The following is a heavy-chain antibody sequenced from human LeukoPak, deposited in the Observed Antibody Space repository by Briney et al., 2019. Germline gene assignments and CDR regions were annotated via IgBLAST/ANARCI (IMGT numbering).Heavy chain of an antibody. Sequence: TGGSLRLSCAASGFTFSSYGMHWVRQAPGKGLEWVAVISYDGSNKYYADSVKGRFTISRDNSKNTLYLQMNSLRAEDTAVYYCAEDLTFSSGWYDYWGQGTLVTVSS. CDR2: ISYDGSNK. CDR3: AEDLTFSSGWYDY. D-gene: IGHD6-19*01. V-gene: IGHV3-30*18. CDR1: GFTFSSYG. J-gene: IGHJ4*02.